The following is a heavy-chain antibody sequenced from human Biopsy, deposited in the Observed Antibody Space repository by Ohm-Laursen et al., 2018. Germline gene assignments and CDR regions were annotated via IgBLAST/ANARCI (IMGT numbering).Heavy chain of an antibody. CDR2: INAKTGDT. J-gene: IGHJ5*02. V-gene: IGHV1-2*02. CDR3: TRGGYYYDSLAYYYWFDP. D-gene: IGHD3-22*01. CDR1: GYTFTGYH. Sequence: ASVKASCKVSGYTFTGYHVRWVRQAPGQGLEWIGWINAKTGDTNYAQKFQGRVTMTRDTSISTAYVDLSSLRSDDTAVYYCTRGGYYYDSLAYYYWFDPWGQGTLVTVSS.